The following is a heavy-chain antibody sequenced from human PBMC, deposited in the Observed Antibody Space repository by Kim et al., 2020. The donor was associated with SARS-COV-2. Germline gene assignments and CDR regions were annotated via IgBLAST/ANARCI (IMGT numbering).Heavy chain of an antibody. CDR3: AREDRRITMVRGVKAAFDI. V-gene: IGHV3-7*03. D-gene: IGHD3-10*01. J-gene: IGHJ3*02. CDR2: IKQDGSEK. Sequence: GGSLRLYCAASGFTFSSYWMSWVRQAPGKGLEWVANIKQDGSEKYFVDSVKGRFTISRDNAKNSLYLQMNSLRAEDTAVYYCAREDRRITMVRGVKAAFDIWVQASIFTVSS. CDR1: GFTFSSYW.